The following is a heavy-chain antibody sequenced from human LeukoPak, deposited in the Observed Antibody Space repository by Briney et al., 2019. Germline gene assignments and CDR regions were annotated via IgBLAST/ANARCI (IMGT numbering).Heavy chain of an antibody. CDR2: INHSGST. V-gene: IGHV4-34*01. Sequence: TTSETLSLTCAVYGGSFSGYYWSWIRQPPGKGLEWIGEINHSGSTNYNPSLKSRVTMSVDTSKNQFSLKLSSVTAADTAVYYCASTKWLRSYFDYWGQGTLVTVSS. CDR3: ASTKWLRSYFDY. J-gene: IGHJ4*02. D-gene: IGHD5-12*01. CDR1: GGSFSGYY.